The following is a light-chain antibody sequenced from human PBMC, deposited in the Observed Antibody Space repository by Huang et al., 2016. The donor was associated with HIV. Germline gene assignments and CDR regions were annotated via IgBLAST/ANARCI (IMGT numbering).Light chain of an antibody. V-gene: IGKV1-39*01. CDR2: NES. Sequence: DIQMTQSPSSLSASVGDSVTITCRASETISNFLNWYQQKPGKAPKLLISNESSSQSGVPARFSGSGSGTDFTLTINSLQPDDFATYYCQQSYGTPRTFGQGTRVEIK. CDR3: QQSYGTPRT. CDR1: ETISNF. J-gene: IGKJ1*01.